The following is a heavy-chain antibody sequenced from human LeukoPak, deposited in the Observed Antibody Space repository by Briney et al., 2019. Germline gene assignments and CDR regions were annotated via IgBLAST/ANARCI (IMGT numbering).Heavy chain of an antibody. D-gene: IGHD4-17*01. CDR3: ARHEDEGLTTVNTFYYGMDV. V-gene: IGHV4-59*08. CDR1: GGSISSYY. Sequence: SETLSLTCTVSGGSISSYYWSWIRQPPGKGLEWIGYIYYSGSTNYNPSLKSRVTISVDTSKNQFSLKLSSVTAADTAVYYCARHEDEGLTTVNTFYYGMDVWGQGTTVTVSS. J-gene: IGHJ6*02. CDR2: IYYSGST.